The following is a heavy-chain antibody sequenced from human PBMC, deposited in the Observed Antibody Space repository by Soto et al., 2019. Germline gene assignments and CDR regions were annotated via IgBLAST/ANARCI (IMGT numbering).Heavy chain of an antibody. CDR2: INSDGSST. V-gene: IGHV3-74*01. J-gene: IGHJ4*02. CDR3: SRAQDSRSWIDY. D-gene: IGHD6-13*01. Sequence: GGSLRLSCAASGFTFSSYWMHWVRQAPGKGLVWVSRINSDGSSTSYADSVKGRFTISRDNAKNTLYLQMNSLRAEDTAVYYCSRAQDSRSWIDYWGQGTLVTVSS. CDR1: GFTFSSYW.